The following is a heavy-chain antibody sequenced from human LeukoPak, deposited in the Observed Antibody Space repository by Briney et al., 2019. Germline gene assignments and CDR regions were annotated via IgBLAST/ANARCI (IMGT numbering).Heavy chain of an antibody. CDR2: IYYSGST. D-gene: IGHD2-2*01. J-gene: IGHJ4*02. Sequence: SETLSLTCTVSGGSISSSSYYWGWIRQPPGKGLEWIGSIYYSGSTYYNPSLKSRVTISVDTSKNQFSLKLSSVTAADPAVYYCARGGRGSSTNCWFDYWGQGTLVTVSS. CDR3: ARGGRGSSTNCWFDY. CDR1: GGSISSSSYY. V-gene: IGHV4-39*01.